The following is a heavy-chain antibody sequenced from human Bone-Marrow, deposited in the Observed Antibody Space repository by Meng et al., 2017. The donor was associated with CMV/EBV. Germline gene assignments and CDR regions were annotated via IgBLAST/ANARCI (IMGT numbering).Heavy chain of an antibody. CDR3: ARGPRWLDP. V-gene: IGHV3-7*04. J-gene: IGHJ5*02. CDR1: GFTFSRYW. CDR2: IKQDGSEK. Sequence: GESLKISCAASGFTFSRYWMSWVRQAPGKGLEWVANIKQDGSEKHYVDSVKGRFTISRDNAKNSLYLQMNSLRVEDTAVYYCARGPRWLDPWGQGTLVTFSS.